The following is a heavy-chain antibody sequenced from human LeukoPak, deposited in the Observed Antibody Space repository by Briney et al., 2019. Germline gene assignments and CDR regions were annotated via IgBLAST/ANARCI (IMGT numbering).Heavy chain of an antibody. Sequence: PGGSLRLSCAASGFTFSSYAMHWVRQAPGKGLEWVAVISYDGSNKYYADSVKGRFTISRDNSKNTLYLQMNSLRAEDTAVYYCAREEYSSSWYFVYYYYGMDVWGQGTTVTVSS. D-gene: IGHD6-13*01. J-gene: IGHJ6*02. V-gene: IGHV3-30*04. CDR1: GFTFSSYA. CDR2: ISYDGSNK. CDR3: AREEYSSSWYFVYYYYGMDV.